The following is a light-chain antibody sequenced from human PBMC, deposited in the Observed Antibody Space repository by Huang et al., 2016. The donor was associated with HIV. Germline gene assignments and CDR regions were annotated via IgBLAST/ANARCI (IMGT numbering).Light chain of an antibody. J-gene: IGKJ4*01. CDR2: AAS. Sequence: DIQMTQSPSSLSASVGDRVTITCRASQGISNYLAWYQQKPGKVPKLLIYAASTLQSGVPYRFGGSGSGTDFTLTISSLQPEDVATYYCQSYNSDVPLTFGGGTKVEIK. V-gene: IGKV1-27*01. CDR3: QSYNSDVPLT. CDR1: QGISNY.